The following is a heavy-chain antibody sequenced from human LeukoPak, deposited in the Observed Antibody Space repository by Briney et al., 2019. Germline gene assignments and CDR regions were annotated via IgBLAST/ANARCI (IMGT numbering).Heavy chain of an antibody. Sequence: GASVKVSCKASGYTFTSYAISWVRQAPGQGLEWMGGIIPIFGTANYAQKFQGRVTITADESTSTAYMELSSLRSEDTAVYYCARSDVDTALPYYYYYYGMDVWGQGTTVTVSS. D-gene: IGHD5-18*01. V-gene: IGHV1-69*13. CDR3: ARSDVDTALPYYYYYYGMDV. CDR1: GYTFTSYA. J-gene: IGHJ6*02. CDR2: IIPIFGTA.